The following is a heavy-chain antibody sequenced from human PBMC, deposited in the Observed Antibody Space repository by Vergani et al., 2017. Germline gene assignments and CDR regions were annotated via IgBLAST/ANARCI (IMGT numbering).Heavy chain of an antibody. D-gene: IGHD6-13*01. V-gene: IGHV3-9*01. J-gene: IGHJ4*02. CDR3: ARAKTKSLAAPLDY. CDR1: GFTFDDYA. CDR2: ISWNSGST. Sequence: EVQLLESGGGLVQPGGSLRLSCAASGFTFDDYAMHWVRQAPGKGLEWVSGISWNSGSTGYADSVKGRFTISRDNAKNSLYLQMNSLRAEDTAVYYCARAKTKSLAAPLDYWGQGTLVTVSS.